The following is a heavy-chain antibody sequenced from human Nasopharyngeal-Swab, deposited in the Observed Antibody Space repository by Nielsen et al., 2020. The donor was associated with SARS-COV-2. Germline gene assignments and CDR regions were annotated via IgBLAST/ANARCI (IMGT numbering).Heavy chain of an antibody. J-gene: IGHJ4*02. Sequence: GGSLRLSCAASGFTFSSYGMHWVRQTPGKGLEWVAVIWYDGSNKYYADSVKGRFTISRDNSKNTLYLQMNSLRAEDTAVYYCARDRVFLVRGFDYWGQGTLVTVSS. D-gene: IGHD3-10*01. V-gene: IGHV3-33*01. CDR1: GFTFSSYG. CDR3: ARDRVFLVRGFDY. CDR2: IWYDGSNK.